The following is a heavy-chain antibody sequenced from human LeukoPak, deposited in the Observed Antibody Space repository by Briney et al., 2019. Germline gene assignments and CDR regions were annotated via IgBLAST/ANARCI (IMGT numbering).Heavy chain of an antibody. CDR1: GYTFTNFY. D-gene: IGHD5-18*01. J-gene: IGHJ4*02. CDR2: INPSGGST. Sequence: ASVKVSCKPSGYTFTNFYIHWVRQAPGQGLARMGIINPSGGSTSYAQKFQGRVTMTRDTSTSTLYMELSSLRSEDTAVYYCARGAPGYSYGFWGQGTLVTVSS. V-gene: IGHV1-46*01. CDR3: ARGAPGYSYGF.